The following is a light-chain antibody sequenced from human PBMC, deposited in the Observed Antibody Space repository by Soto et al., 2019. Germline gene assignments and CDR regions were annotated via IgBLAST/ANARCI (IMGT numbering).Light chain of an antibody. CDR3: SSYAGSNVV. CDR2: EVS. CDR1: SSDDGGYKY. Sequence: QSVLTQPPSASGSPGQSVTISCTGTSSDDGGYKYVSWYQQHAGKAPKLMIFEVSKRPSGVPDRFSGSKSDNTASLTVSGLQAEDEADYYCSSYAGSNVVFGGGTKLTVL. V-gene: IGLV2-8*01. J-gene: IGLJ2*01.